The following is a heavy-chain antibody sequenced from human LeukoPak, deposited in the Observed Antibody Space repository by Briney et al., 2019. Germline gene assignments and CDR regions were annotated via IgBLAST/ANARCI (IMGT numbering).Heavy chain of an antibody. V-gene: IGHV3-48*04. J-gene: IGHJ5*02. D-gene: IGHD2-15*01. CDR3: ARDLGYCSGGSCYPGAIDP. CDR2: IISSDNII. Sequence: GGSLRLSCAGSGFTFSSYSMNWIRQAPGKGLEGVSYIISSDNIIHYADSVKGRFTISRDNAKNSLYLQMNGLSAEDTAVYYCARDLGYCSGGSCYPGAIDPWGQGTLVTVSS. CDR1: GFTFSSYS.